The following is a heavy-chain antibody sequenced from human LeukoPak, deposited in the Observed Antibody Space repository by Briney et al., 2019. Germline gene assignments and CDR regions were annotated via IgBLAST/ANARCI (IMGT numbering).Heavy chain of an antibody. V-gene: IGHV3-23*01. J-gene: IGHJ4*02. CDR2: ISGSGGST. CDR3: AKAISDYYDSSGYYGTSFDY. D-gene: IGHD3-22*01. Sequence: PGGSLRLSCAASGFTFSSHAMSWVRQAPGKGLEWVSTISGSGGSTYYADSVKGRFTISRDNSKNTLYLQMNSLRAEDTAVYYCAKAISDYYDSSGYYGTSFDYWGQGTLVTVSS. CDR1: GFTFSSHA.